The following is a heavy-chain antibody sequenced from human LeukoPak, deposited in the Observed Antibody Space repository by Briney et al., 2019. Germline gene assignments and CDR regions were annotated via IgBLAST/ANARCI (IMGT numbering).Heavy chain of an antibody. V-gene: IGHV3-7*03. Sequence: GGSLRLSCAVSGFTFSGFWMSWTRQAPGKGLEWVASINSDGSEGYYADVVKGRFTISRDNAKNSLYLQINSLRAEDTAVYYCARSSYSSSSSVWGQGTMITVSS. J-gene: IGHJ3*01. CDR3: ARSSYSSSSSV. CDR2: INSDGSEG. CDR1: GFTFSGFW. D-gene: IGHD6-6*01.